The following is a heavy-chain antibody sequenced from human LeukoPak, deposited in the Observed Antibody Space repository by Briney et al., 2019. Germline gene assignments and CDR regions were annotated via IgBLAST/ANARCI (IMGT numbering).Heavy chain of an antibody. Sequence: ASVTVSCKASGYTFTSYGIRWVRQAPGQGLEWMGWINPNSGGTNYAQRFQGRVTMTRDTSISPAYMELSRLRSDDTAVYYCARDPPRGWYYDYVWGSYPRYYFDYWGQGTLVTVSS. J-gene: IGHJ4*02. CDR1: GYTFTSYG. CDR3: ARDPPRGWYYDYVWGSYPRYYFDY. D-gene: IGHD3-16*02. CDR2: INPNSGGT. V-gene: IGHV1-2*02.